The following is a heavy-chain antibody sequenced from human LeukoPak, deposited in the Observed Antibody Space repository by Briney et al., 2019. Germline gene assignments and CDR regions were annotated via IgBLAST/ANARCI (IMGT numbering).Heavy chain of an antibody. CDR1: GFSFSSYW. D-gene: IGHD4-11*01. Sequence: PGGSLRLSCAASGFSFSSYWMSWVRQAPGKGPEWVANIKQDGGEKYHVDSVKGRFTISRDNAKNSLYLQMNSLRVEGTAVYYCAREDHSNYNYWGQGTLVTVSS. CDR2: IKQDGGEK. V-gene: IGHV3-7*01. J-gene: IGHJ4*02. CDR3: AREDHSNYNY.